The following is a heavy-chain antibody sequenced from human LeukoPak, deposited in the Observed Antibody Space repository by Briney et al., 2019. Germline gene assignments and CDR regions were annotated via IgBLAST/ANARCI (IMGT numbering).Heavy chain of an antibody. CDR1: GYTFTSYG. CDR3: ARDRYCSSTSCYLNYMDV. J-gene: IGHJ6*03. Sequence: GASVKVSCKASGYTFTSYGISWVRQAPGQGLEWMGWISAYNGNTNYAQKLQGRVTMTTDTSTSTAYKELRSLRSDDTAVYYCARDRYCSSTSCYLNYMDVWGKGTTVTVSS. CDR2: ISAYNGNT. D-gene: IGHD2-2*01. V-gene: IGHV1-18*01.